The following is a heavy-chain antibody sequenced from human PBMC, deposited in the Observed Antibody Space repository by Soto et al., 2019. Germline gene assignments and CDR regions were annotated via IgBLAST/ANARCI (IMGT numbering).Heavy chain of an antibody. CDR1: GFTFSTYS. V-gene: IGHV3-48*02. D-gene: IGHD2-8*01. J-gene: IGHJ4*02. CDR3: ARDRDAYCSKGICSGPYFDY. CDR2: ISDNSSVI. Sequence: PGGSLRPSCAASGFTFSTYSINWVRQAPGKGLEWISYISDNSSVIYYADAVKGRFTISRDNAKNSLYLQMNSLRDEDTAVYYCARDRDAYCSKGICSGPYFDYWGQGTLVTVSS.